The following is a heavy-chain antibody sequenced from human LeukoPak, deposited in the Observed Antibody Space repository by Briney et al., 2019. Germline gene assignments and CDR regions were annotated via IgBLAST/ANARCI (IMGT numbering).Heavy chain of an antibody. V-gene: IGHV3-7*01. CDR2: IKHDGSEK. CDR1: GFNYSKDV. J-gene: IGHJ4*02. Sequence: GGSLTLPYVVSGFNYSKDVMIGVRQAPGKGLEWVANIKHDGSEKYYVDSVKGRFSISRDNAKKSLYLQMNSLRAEDTAVYYCGSVLNHCLAYSRQGTLVTVSS. D-gene: IGHD3-16*01. CDR3: GSVLNHCLAY.